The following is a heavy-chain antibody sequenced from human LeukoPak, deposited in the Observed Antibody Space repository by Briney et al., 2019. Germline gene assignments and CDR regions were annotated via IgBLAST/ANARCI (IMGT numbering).Heavy chain of an antibody. Sequence: PGGSLRLSCAASGFTFSSYAMHWVRQAPGKGLERGAVISYDGSNKYYADSVKGRFTISRDNSKNTLYLQMNSLRAEDTAVYYCARARPYKGYYMDVWGKGTTVTVSS. CDR3: ARARPYKGYYMDV. CDR1: GFTFSSYA. V-gene: IGHV3-30*01. D-gene: IGHD1-1*01. CDR2: ISYDGSNK. J-gene: IGHJ6*03.